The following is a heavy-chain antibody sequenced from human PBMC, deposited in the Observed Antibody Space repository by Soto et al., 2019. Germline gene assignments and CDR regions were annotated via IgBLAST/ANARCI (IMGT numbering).Heavy chain of an antibody. V-gene: IGHV3-23*01. Sequence: EVQLLESGGGLVQPGGSLRLSCAASGFTFSVFAMSWVRQAPGKGLELVSTISGRGENTYYADSVKCRFTISRDNSKNTLNLQMNSLRGEDTAVYYCAKDRGTGDYGVNAVDIWGQGTMVTVAS. CDR1: GFTFSVFA. CDR3: AKDRGTGDYGVNAVDI. J-gene: IGHJ3*02. CDR2: ISGRGENT. D-gene: IGHD7-27*01.